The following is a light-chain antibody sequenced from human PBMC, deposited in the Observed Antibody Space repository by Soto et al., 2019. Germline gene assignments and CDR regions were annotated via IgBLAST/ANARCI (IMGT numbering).Light chain of an antibody. V-gene: IGLV2-14*01. CDR2: DVN. J-gene: IGLJ7*01. Sequence: QSALTQPASVSGSPGQSITISCTGTSSDVGDYDSVSWYQQHPGKAPKLMMYDVNNRPSGVSYRFSGSKSGNSASLTISGLQTEDEADYYCSSYTTSSTLVVFGGGTQLTVL. CDR3: SSYTTSSTLVV. CDR1: SSDVGDYDS.